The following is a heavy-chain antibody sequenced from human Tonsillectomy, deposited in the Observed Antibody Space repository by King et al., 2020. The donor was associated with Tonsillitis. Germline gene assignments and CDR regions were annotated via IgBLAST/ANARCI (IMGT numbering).Heavy chain of an antibody. J-gene: IGHJ5*02. Sequence: QLQESGPGLVKPSETLSLTCTVSGGSISSYYWSWIRQPPGKGLEWIGYIYYSGSPNYNPSLKSRVTISVDTSKNQFSLRLSSVTAADTAVYYCARDRRGYDDYDRWFDPWGQGTLVTVSS. CDR1: GGSISSYY. V-gene: IGHV4-59*01. CDR2: IYYSGSP. CDR3: ARDRRGYDDYDRWFDP. D-gene: IGHD4-17*01.